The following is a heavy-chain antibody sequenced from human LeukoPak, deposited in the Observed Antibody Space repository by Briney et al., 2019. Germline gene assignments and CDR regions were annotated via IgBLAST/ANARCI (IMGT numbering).Heavy chain of an antibody. CDR1: GYSFTRYW. D-gene: IGHD2-2*01. Sequence: GESLKISCEASGYSFTRYWIAWVRQMPGKGLEWMGIIYPGDSDTRYSPSFQGQVTISADKSISTAYLQWSSLKASDTAMYYCTRVGCSSTSCPLDYWGQGTLVTVSS. CDR2: IYPGDSDT. V-gene: IGHV5-51*01. CDR3: TRVGCSSTSCPLDY. J-gene: IGHJ4*02.